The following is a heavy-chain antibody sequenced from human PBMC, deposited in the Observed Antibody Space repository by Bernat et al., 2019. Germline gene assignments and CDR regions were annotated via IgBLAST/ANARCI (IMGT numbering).Heavy chain of an antibody. Sequence: QLQLQESGPGLVKPSETLTLTCTVSGGSISSSSYYWGWIRQPPGQGLEWIGSIYYSGNTYYNPSLKRRVTISVDTSKSKFSLKLSSVTAADTTVDYYARQGITIFGVVSIGARGLESWDRGTLVTVSS. CDR2: IYYSGNT. CDR3: ARQGITIFGVVSIGARGLES. J-gene: IGHJ5*01. CDR1: GGSISSSSYY. V-gene: IGHV4-39*01. D-gene: IGHD3-3*01.